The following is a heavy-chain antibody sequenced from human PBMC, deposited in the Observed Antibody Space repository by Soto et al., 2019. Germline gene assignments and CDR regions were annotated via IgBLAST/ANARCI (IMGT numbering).Heavy chain of an antibody. V-gene: IGHV6-1*01. CDR1: GDSVSSSDAV. CDR2: TYYRSEWSH. D-gene: IGHD3-10*01. CDR3: ARENTINWGVINPPDY. J-gene: IGHJ4*02. Sequence: QVQLQQSGPGLVRPSQTLSLTCAISGDSVSSSDAVWNWLRQSPSRGLEWLGRTYYRSEWSHDYALSVKTRLTIHPDTFKYHFSLQLNSVTPEDTAVYYCARENTINWGVINPPDYWGQGTLVTVSS.